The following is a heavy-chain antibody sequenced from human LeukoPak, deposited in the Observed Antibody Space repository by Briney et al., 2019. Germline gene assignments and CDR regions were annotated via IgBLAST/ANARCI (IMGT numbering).Heavy chain of an antibody. CDR2: ISGSGGST. Sequence: PGGSLRLSCAASGFTFSTYAMSWVRQAPGKGLDWVSSISGSGGSTYYADSVKGRFSISRDNSENTLYLQMNSLRAEDTAVYYCAKLLRGVVVVPAAAWGQGTLVTVSS. CDR1: GFTFSTYA. V-gene: IGHV3-23*01. CDR3: AKLLRGVVVVPAAA. D-gene: IGHD2-2*01. J-gene: IGHJ5*02.